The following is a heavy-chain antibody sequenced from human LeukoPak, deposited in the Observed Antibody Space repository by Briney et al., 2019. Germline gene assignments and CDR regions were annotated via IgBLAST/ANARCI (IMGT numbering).Heavy chain of an antibody. CDR3: AGTSGGAWGLWFGEALDAFDI. D-gene: IGHD3-10*01. J-gene: IGHJ3*02. Sequence: SETLSLTCTVSGGSISSGDYYWSWIRQPPGKGLESIGYIYYSGSTYYNPSLKSRVTISVDTSKNQFSLKLSSVTAADTAVYYCAGTSGGAWGLWFGEALDAFDIWGQGTMVTVSS. CDR2: IYYSGST. V-gene: IGHV4-30-4*01. CDR1: GGSISSGDYY.